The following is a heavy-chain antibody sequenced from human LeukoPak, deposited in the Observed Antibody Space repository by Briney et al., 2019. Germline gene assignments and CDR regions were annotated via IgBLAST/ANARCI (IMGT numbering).Heavy chain of an antibody. V-gene: IGHV4-34*01. D-gene: IGHD2-2*02. CDR2: INHSGST. CDR3: ARGLPIVVVPAAIVWFDP. CDR1: GGSFSGYY. Sequence: SETLSLTCAVYGGSFSGYYWSWIRHPPGEGLEWIGEINHSGSTNYNPSLKSRVTISVDTSKNQFSLKLSSVTAADTVVYYCARGLPIVVVPAAIVWFDPWGQGTLVTVSS. J-gene: IGHJ5*02.